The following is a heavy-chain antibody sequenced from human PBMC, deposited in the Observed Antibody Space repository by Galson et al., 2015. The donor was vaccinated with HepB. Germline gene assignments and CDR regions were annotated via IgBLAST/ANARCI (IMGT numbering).Heavy chain of an antibody. J-gene: IGHJ5*02. CDR1: GFTFSSYG. Sequence: SLRLSCAASGFTFSSYGMHWVRQAPGKGLEWVAFIRYDGSNKYYADSVKGRFTISRDNSKNTLYLQMNSLRAEDTAVYYCAKEGSYSSSWYSLPIARFDPWGQGTLVTVSS. V-gene: IGHV3-30*02. CDR2: IRYDGSNK. CDR3: AKEGSYSSSWYSLPIARFDP. D-gene: IGHD6-13*01.